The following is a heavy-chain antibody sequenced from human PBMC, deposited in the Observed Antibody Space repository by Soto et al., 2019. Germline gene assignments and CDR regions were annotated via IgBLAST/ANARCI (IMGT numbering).Heavy chain of an antibody. Sequence: GGSLRLSCTASGFTFGDYAMSWFRQAPGKGLEWVGFIRSKAYGGTTEYAASVKGRFTISRDDSKSIAYLQMNSLKTEDTAVYYCTRVTVDTAMVNFPWFDPWGQGTLVTVSS. D-gene: IGHD5-18*01. J-gene: IGHJ5*02. CDR2: IRSKAYGGTT. CDR3: TRVTVDTAMVNFPWFDP. CDR1: GFTFGDYA. V-gene: IGHV3-49*03.